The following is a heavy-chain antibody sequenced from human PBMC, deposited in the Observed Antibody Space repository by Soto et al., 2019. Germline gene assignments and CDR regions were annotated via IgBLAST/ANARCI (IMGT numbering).Heavy chain of an antibody. CDR2: FDPEDGET. V-gene: IGHV1-24*01. J-gene: IGHJ3*02. D-gene: IGHD2-2*01. CDR3: ATGSVVVVPDATRRAFDI. Sequence: GASVKVSCKVSGSTLTELSMHWVRQAPGKGLEWMGGFDPEDGETIYAQKFQGRVTMTEDTSTDTAYMELSSLRSEDTAVYYCATGSVVVVPDATRRAFDIWGQGTMVTVS. CDR1: GSTLTELS.